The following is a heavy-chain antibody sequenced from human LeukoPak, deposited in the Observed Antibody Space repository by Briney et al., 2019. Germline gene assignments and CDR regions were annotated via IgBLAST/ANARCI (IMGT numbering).Heavy chain of an antibody. V-gene: IGHV4-61*02. CDR1: GGSISSGSYY. CDR3: AVCYYYYMTV. CDR2: IYTSGST. J-gene: IGHJ6*03. Sequence: PSETLSLTCTVSGGSISSGSYYWSWIRQPAGKGLEWIGRIYTSGSTNYNPSLKSRVTISVDTSKNQFSLKLSSVTAADTAVYYCAVCYYYYMTVWGKGTTVTASS. D-gene: IGHD2-8*01.